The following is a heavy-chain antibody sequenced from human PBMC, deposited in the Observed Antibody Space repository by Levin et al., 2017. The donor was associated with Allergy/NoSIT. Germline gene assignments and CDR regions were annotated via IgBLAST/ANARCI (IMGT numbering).Heavy chain of an antibody. Sequence: GESLKISCKASGYTFTSYDINWVRQATGQGLEWMGWMNPNSGNTGYAQKFQGRVTMTRNTSISTAYMELSSLRSEDTAVYYCARGRYTDLLRDFWSGYPRSSYYGMDVWGQGTTVTVSS. CDR3: ARGRYTDLLRDFWSGYPRSSYYGMDV. CDR1: GYTFTSYD. CDR2: MNPNSGNT. V-gene: IGHV1-8*01. D-gene: IGHD3-3*01. J-gene: IGHJ6*02.